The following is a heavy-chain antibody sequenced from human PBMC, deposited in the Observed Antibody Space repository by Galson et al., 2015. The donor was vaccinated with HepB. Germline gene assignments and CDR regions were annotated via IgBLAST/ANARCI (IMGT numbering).Heavy chain of an antibody. J-gene: IGHJ3*01. V-gene: IGHV3-23*01. CDR3: TKVMTPGGGGFDL. CDR1: GFTFNNYA. D-gene: IGHD4-23*01. Sequence: SLRLSCAASGFTFNNYAMTWVRQAPGKGLEWVSTITGGGGSTYYADSVKGRFAISRDNSKNTLFLEMNSRRAEDTAIYYGTKVMTPGGGGFDLWGQGTMVAVPS. CDR2: ITGGGGST.